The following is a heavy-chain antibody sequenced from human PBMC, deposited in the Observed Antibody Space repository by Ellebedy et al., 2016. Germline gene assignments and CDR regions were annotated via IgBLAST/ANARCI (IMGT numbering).Heavy chain of an antibody. D-gene: IGHD2-15*01. CDR2: ISGSGGST. CDR1: GFTFSSYA. CDR3: VGGYCSGGSCYSGWFDP. Sequence: GESLKISXAASGFTFSSYAMSWVRQAPGKGLEWVSAISGSGGSTYYADSVKGRFTISRDNSKNTLYLQMNSLRAEDTAVYYCVGGYCSGGSCYSGWFDPWGQGTLVTVSS. J-gene: IGHJ5*02. V-gene: IGHV3-23*01.